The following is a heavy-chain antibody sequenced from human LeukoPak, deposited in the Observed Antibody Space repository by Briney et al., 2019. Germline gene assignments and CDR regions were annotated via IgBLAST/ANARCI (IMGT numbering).Heavy chain of an antibody. CDR1: WGSMSSPSFY. J-gene: IGHJ6*03. CDR2: IYYSGST. D-gene: IGHD3-10*01. Sequence: PSETLSLTCSVSWGSMSSPSFYWAWIRQPPGKGLEGSGNIYYSGSTYYNPSLQRRVTISVDTSNNQFSLKVTSMTAADKAVYYCASMSRGVILGRNYYSYYMDVWGEGATVIVSS. CDR3: ASMSRGVILGRNYYSYYMDV. V-gene: IGHV4-39*01.